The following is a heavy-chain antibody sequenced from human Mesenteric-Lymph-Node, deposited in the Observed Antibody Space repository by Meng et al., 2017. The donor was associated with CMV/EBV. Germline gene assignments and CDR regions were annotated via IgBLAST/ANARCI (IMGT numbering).Heavy chain of an antibody. Sequence: SETLSLTCNVSGDSISGYYGRWVRQSPGKGLQWIGDIYYGATTNYSPSLKSRATILIDTSKNQFSLKLTSMTAADTAVYYCAREGGGISAVHRSDYYGMDVWGQGTTVTVSS. J-gene: IGHJ6*02. CDR2: IYYGATT. D-gene: IGHD6-13*01. CDR3: AREGGGISAVHRSDYYGMDV. CDR1: GDSISGYY. V-gene: IGHV4-59*01.